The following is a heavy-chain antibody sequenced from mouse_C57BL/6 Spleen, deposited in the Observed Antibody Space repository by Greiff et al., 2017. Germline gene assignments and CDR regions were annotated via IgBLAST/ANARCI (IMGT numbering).Heavy chain of an antibody. CDR3: ARAYSNSWFAY. J-gene: IGHJ3*01. CDR1: GFTFSDYG. CDR2: ISNLAYSI. D-gene: IGHD2-5*01. Sequence: EVQVVESGGGLVQPGGSLKLSCAASGFTFSDYGMAWVRQAPRKGPEWVAFISNLAYSIYYADTVTGRFTISRENAKNTLYLEMSSLRSEDTAMYYCARAYSNSWFAYWGQGTLVTVSA. V-gene: IGHV5-15*01.